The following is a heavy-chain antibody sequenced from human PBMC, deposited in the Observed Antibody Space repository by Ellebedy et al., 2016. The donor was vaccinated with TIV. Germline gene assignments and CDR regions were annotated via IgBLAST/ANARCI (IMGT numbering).Heavy chain of an antibody. CDR3: ARVRLYGDYGEEWFDP. V-gene: IGHV1-2*02. J-gene: IGHJ5*02. D-gene: IGHD4-17*01. Sequence: ASVKVSCKASGYTFTDKYLHWVRQAPGQGLEWMGWISPTNGVTNYAQNFRGRVTMTRDTSISTAYMELTSLRSDETAVYYCARVRLYGDYGEEWFDPWGQGTLVTVSS. CDR1: GYTFTDKY. CDR2: ISPTNGVT.